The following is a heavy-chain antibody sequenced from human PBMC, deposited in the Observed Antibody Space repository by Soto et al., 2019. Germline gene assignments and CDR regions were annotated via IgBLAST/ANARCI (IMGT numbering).Heavy chain of an antibody. Sequence: SETLSLTCTVSGDSISSYYWSWIRQPAGKGLEWIGRIYTSGSTNYNPSLKSRVTMSVDTSKNQFSLKLSSVTAADTAVYYCAGGSEVRGGYYYYGMDVWGQGTRSPSP. CDR1: GDSISSYY. J-gene: IGHJ6*02. V-gene: IGHV4-4*07. CDR3: AGGSEVRGGYYYYGMDV. CDR2: IYTSGST. D-gene: IGHD3-10*01.